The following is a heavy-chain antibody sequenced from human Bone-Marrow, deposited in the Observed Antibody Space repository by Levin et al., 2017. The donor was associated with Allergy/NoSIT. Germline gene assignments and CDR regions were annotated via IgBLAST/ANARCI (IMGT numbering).Heavy chain of an antibody. D-gene: IGHD2-2*01. Sequence: PGESLKISCKASGYTFTSYGISWVRQAPGQGLEWMGWISAYNGNTNYAQKLQGRVTMTTDTSTSTAYMELRSLRSDDTAVYYCARDLIRTVVPAAILFAVQSHPLNYYMDGWGKGTTVTVSS. CDR1: GYTFTSYG. J-gene: IGHJ6*03. CDR2: ISAYNGNT. V-gene: IGHV1-18*01. CDR3: ARDLIRTVVPAAILFAVQSHPLNYYMDG.